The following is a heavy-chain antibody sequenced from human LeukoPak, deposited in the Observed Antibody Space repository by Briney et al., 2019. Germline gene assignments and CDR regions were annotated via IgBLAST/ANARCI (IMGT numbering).Heavy chain of an antibody. CDR2: FDPEDGET. Sequence: ASVKVSCKVSGYTLTELSMHWVRQAPGKGLEWMGGFDPEDGETIYAQKFQGRVTMTEDTSTDTAYMELSSLRSEDTAVYYCATEEGYRYDFWSGANYGMDVWGQGTTVTVSS. J-gene: IGHJ6*02. D-gene: IGHD3-3*01. CDR1: GYTLTELS. CDR3: ATEEGYRYDFWSGANYGMDV. V-gene: IGHV1-24*01.